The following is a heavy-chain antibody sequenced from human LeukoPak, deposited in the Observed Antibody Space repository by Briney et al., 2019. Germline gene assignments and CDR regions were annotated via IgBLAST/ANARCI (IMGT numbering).Heavy chain of an antibody. J-gene: IGHJ4*02. CDR1: GFTVSSNY. Sequence: GGSLRLSCAASGFTVSSNYMSWVRQAPGKGLEWVSVIYSGGSTYYADSVKGRFTISRDNSKNTLYLQMNSLRAEDTAVYYCAKAGTMIVVVYFDYWGQGTLVTVSS. CDR3: AKAGTMIVVVYFDY. CDR2: IYSGGST. V-gene: IGHV3-66*01. D-gene: IGHD3-22*01.